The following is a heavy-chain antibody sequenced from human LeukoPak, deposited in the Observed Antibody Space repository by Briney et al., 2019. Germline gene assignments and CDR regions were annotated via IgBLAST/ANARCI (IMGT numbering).Heavy chain of an antibody. V-gene: IGHV3-7*03. D-gene: IGHD3-16*01. Sequence: GGSLRLSCAAPGFTFSSYWMNWARQAPGKGLEWVASINHNGNVDYYVDSVKGRFTISRDNAKNSLYLQMSNLRAEDTAVYFCARGGGLDVWGQGATVTVSS. J-gene: IGHJ6*02. CDR3: ARGGGLDV. CDR1: GFTFSSYW. CDR2: INHNGNVD.